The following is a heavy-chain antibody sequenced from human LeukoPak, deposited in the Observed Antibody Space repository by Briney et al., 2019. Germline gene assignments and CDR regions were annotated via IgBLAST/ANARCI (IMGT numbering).Heavy chain of an antibody. J-gene: IGHJ4*02. V-gene: IGHV3-7*03. CDR1: GFTFSSYW. CDR3: ALQFIAVAGKFDH. CDR2: IQQHGSVK. D-gene: IGHD6-19*01. Sequence: GGSLRLSCAASGFTFSSYWMSWVRQAPGKGLEWVANIQQHGSVKYYVDSVKGRFTISRDNSKNTLYLQMNSLRAEDTAVYYCALQFIAVAGKFDHWGQGTLVTVSS.